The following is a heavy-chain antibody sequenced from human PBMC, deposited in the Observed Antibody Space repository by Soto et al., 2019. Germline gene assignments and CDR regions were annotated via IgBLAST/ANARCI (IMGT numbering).Heavy chain of an antibody. V-gene: IGHV1-69*08. CDR3: ARDGGVYYYYNRDV. CDR1: GGTFSSYT. D-gene: IGHD3-16*01. J-gene: IGHJ6*03. Sequence: QVQLVQSGAEVKKPGSSVKVSCKASGGTFSSYTISWVRQAPGQGLEWMGRIIPILGIANYAQKFQGRVTITADKSTSTAYIELSSLRAEDTAVYYCARDGGVYYYYNRDVWGKGTTVTVSS. CDR2: IIPILGIA.